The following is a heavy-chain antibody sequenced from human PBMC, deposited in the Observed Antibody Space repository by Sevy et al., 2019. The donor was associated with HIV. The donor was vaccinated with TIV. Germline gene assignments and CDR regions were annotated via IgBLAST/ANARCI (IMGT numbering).Heavy chain of an antibody. V-gene: IGHV4-34*01. CDR2: INHSGGT. CDR3: ARHCTGSSCSHAFDI. CDR1: GGSFSGYY. Sequence: SETLSLPCAVYGGSFSGYYWSWIRQPPGKGLEWIGEINHSGGTNYNPSLKSRVTISVDTSKNQFSLKLNSVSAADTAVYYCARHCTGSSCSHAFDIWGQGTMVTVSS. J-gene: IGHJ3*02. D-gene: IGHD2-15*01.